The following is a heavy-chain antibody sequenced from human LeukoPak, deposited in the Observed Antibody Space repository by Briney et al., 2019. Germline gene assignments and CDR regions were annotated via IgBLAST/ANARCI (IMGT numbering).Heavy chain of an antibody. V-gene: IGHV1-18*01. CDR2: ISAYNGNT. J-gene: IGHJ4*02. CDR1: GYTFTSYG. CDR3: ARSSEYCSSTSCYVGALIDY. D-gene: IGHD2-2*01. Sequence: ASVKVSCKASGYTFTSYGISWVRQAPGQGLEWMGWISAYNGNTNYAQKLQGRVTMTTDTSTSTAYMELRSLRSDDTAVYYCARSSEYCSSTSCYVGALIDYWGQGTLVTVSS.